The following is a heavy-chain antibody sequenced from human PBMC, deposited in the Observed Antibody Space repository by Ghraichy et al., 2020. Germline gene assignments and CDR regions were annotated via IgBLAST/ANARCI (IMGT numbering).Heavy chain of an antibody. D-gene: IGHD6-19*01. J-gene: IGHJ4*02. V-gene: IGHV1-69*04. CDR1: GGTFSSYG. Sequence: SVKVSCKASGGTFSSYGINWVRQAPGQGLEWMGRIIPMLGVANFAQKFQGRVTITADKSTSTAYMELSSLRCEDTAVYYCARGSSGSPLDFWGQGTLVTGSS. CDR3: ARGSSGSPLDF. CDR2: IIPMLGVA.